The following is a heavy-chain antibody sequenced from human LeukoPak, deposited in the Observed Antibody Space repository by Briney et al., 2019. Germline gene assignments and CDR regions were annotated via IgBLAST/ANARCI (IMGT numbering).Heavy chain of an antibody. CDR3: SRDGGFWSAYPLDN. D-gene: IGHD3-3*01. V-gene: IGHV3-48*02. J-gene: IGHJ4*02. CDR1: GFTFTTYN. CDR2: ISTTSSNI. Sequence: PGGSLRLSCAASGFTFTTYNTNWVRQAPGKGLEWVSYISTTSSNIYYADSVEGRFTISRDNAKNLLYLQMDSLRDEDTAVYYCSRDGGFWSAYPLDNWGQGTLVTVSA.